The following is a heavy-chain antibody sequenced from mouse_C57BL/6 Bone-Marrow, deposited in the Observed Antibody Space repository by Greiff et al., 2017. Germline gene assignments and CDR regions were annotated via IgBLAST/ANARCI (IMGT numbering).Heavy chain of an antibody. D-gene: IGHD2-3*01. CDR3: ARLWLLLALDY. CDR2: IRNKANGYTT. CDR1: GFTFTDYY. V-gene: IGHV7-3*01. J-gene: IGHJ4*01. Sequence: EVQLVESGGGLVQPGGSLSLSCAASGFTFTDYYMSWVRQPPGKALEWLGFIRNKANGYTTEYSVSVKGRFTISRDNSQSNLYLQMNALRAEDSSDYYCARLWLLLALDYWGQGTSVTVSS.